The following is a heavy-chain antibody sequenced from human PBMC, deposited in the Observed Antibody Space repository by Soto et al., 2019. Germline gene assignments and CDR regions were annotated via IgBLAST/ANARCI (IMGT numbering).Heavy chain of an antibody. Sequence: QVQLVQSGAEVKKPGASVKVSCKASGYTFTSYAMHWVRQAPGQRLEWMGWINAGNGNTKYSQKFQGRVTITRDTSASTAYMELSSMRSEDTAVYYCAREKGSGYGDAFDIWGQGTMVTVSS. CDR2: INAGNGNT. J-gene: IGHJ3*02. D-gene: IGHD3-10*01. CDR1: GYTFTSYA. V-gene: IGHV1-3*01. CDR3: AREKGSGYGDAFDI.